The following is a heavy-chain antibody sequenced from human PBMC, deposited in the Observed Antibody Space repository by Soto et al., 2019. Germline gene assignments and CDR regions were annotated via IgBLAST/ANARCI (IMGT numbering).Heavy chain of an antibody. V-gene: IGHV2-5*02. CDR1: GFAVTTSGVG. CDR2: IYWDDDK. J-gene: IGHJ6*02. CDR3: ARYVYENSGYLPWDYGFDV. Sequence: QITLKESGPTLVKPTQTLTLTCTLSGFAVTTSGVGVGWIRQTPEKALEWLALIYWDDDKRYSPSLKSRRAISKDTSKNLVVLTMTNMDPVDTASYYCARYVYENSGYLPWDYGFDVWGQGTTVIVSS. D-gene: IGHD3-22*01.